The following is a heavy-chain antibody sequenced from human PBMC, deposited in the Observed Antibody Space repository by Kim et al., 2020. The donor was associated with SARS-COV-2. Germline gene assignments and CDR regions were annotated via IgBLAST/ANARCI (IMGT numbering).Heavy chain of an antibody. Sequence: KGRFTISGDDSKNTLYLQMNSLKTEDTAVYYCTTVAVDYDFWSGYYPFDYWGQGTLVTVSS. CDR3: TTVAVDYDFWSGYYPFDY. J-gene: IGHJ4*02. D-gene: IGHD3-3*01. V-gene: IGHV3-15*01.